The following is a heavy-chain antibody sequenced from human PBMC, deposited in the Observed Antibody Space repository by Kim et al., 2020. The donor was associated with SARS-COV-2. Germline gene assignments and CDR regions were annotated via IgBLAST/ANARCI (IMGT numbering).Heavy chain of an antibody. J-gene: IGHJ6*02. CDR2: PGDPDT. Sequence: PGDPDTSYRPSFQGQVAISADTSISTAYLQWSSLKASDTAMYYCARLGDVWGQGTTVTVSS. CDR3: ARLGDV. V-gene: IGHV5-51*01.